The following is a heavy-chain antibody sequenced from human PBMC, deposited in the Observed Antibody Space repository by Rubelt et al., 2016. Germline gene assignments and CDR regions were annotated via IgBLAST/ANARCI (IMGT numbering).Heavy chain of an antibody. Sequence: QVQLVQSGAEVKKPGSSVKVSCKASGGTFSSYAISWVRQAPGQGLEWMGRIIPILDIANYAQKFQGRVTITADKSTSTAYMELSSLRSEDTAVYYCARDLPPFRRYNWNFPLDYWGQGTLVTVSS. CDR1: GGTFSSYA. CDR2: IIPILDIA. CDR3: ARDLPPFRRYNWNFPLDY. D-gene: IGHD1-7*01. V-gene: IGHV1-69*04. J-gene: IGHJ4*02.